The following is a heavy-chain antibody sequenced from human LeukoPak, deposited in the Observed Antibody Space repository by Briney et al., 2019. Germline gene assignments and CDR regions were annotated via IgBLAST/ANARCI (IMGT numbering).Heavy chain of an antibody. Sequence: PGGSLRLSCAASGFNFSNYWMTWVRQAPGEGLEWVTNIKKDGSDKDYVDSVKGRFTVSRDNAKNTMSLQMTSLRADDTAIYFCARRGYNFGYYYYYYMDVWGKGTTVTVSS. D-gene: IGHD1-1*01. CDR2: IKKDGSDK. J-gene: IGHJ6*03. V-gene: IGHV3-7*03. CDR1: GFNFSNYW. CDR3: ARRGYNFGYYYYYYMDV.